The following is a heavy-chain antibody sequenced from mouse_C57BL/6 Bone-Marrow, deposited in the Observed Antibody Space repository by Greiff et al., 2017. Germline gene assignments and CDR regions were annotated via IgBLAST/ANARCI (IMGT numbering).Heavy chain of an antibody. J-gene: IGHJ2*01. CDR3: AREITTVLGDY. V-gene: IGHV5-4*03. CDR1: GFTFSSYA. CDR2: ISDGGSYT. D-gene: IGHD1-1*01. Sequence: EVKLVVSGGGLVKPGGSLKLSCAASGFTFSSYAMSWVRQTPEKRLEWVATISDGGSYTYYPDNVKGRFTISRDNAKNNLYLQMSHLKSEDTAMYYCAREITTVLGDYWGQGTTLTVSS.